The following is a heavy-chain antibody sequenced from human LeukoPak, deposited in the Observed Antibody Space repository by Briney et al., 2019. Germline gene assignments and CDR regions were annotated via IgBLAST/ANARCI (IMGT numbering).Heavy chain of an antibody. Sequence: GGSLRLSCAASGFTFSSYAMSWVRQAPGKGLEWVSDISGSGGSTYYADSLKGRFTISRDNSKNTLYLQMNSLRAEDTAVYYCAKSMNTATRGYFDCWGQGTMVTVCS. CDR2: ISGSGGST. CDR1: GFTFSSYA. J-gene: IGHJ4*02. D-gene: IGHD5-18*01. V-gene: IGHV3-23*01. CDR3: AKSMNTATRGYFDC.